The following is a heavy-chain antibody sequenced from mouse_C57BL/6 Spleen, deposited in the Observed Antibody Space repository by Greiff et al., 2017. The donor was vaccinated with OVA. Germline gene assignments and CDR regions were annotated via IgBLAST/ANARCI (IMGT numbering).Heavy chain of an antibody. CDR3: ARDGDSSGDFDY. D-gene: IGHD3-2*02. Sequence: EVQLQQSGPELVKPGASVKISCKASGYSFTGYYMSWVKQSPEKSLEWIGEINPSTGGTTYNQKFKAKATLTVDKSSSTAYMQLKSLTSEDSAVDYCARDGDSSGDFDYWGQGTTLTVSS. J-gene: IGHJ2*01. CDR1: GYSFTGYY. V-gene: IGHV1-42*01. CDR2: INPSTGGT.